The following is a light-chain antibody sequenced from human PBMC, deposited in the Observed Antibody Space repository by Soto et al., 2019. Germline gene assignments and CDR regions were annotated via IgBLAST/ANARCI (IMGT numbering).Light chain of an antibody. CDR1: QSVSSY. CDR3: QQRSNWPPMYS. J-gene: IGKJ2*01. CDR2: DAS. Sequence: EIVLTQSPATLSLSPGERATPSCRASQSVSSYLAWYQQKPGQAPRLLIYDASNRATGIPARFSGSGSGTDFTLTISSLEPEDFAVYYCQQRSNWPPMYSFGQGTQLESK. V-gene: IGKV3-11*01.